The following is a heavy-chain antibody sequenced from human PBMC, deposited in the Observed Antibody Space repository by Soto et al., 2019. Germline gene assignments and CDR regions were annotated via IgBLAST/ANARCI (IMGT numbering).Heavy chain of an antibody. V-gene: IGHV3-49*03. CDR3: TREENVLLWLGESHGPLDY. D-gene: IGHD3-10*01. CDR1: GFTFGDYA. CDR2: IRSKAYGGTT. Sequence: GGSLRLSCTASGFTFGDYAMSWFRQAPGKGLEWVGFIRSKAYGGTTEYAASVKGRFTISRDDSKSIAYLQMNSLKTEDTAVYYCTREENVLLWLGESHGPLDYWGQGTLVTVSS. J-gene: IGHJ4*02.